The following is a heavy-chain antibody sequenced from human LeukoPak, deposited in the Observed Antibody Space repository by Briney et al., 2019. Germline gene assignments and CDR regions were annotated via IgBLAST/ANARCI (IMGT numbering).Heavy chain of an antibody. CDR3: ARVRVAARPGDY. CDR1: GGTFSSYA. CDR2: IIPILGIA. D-gene: IGHD6-6*01. V-gene: IGHV1-69*04. Sequence: ASVKVSCKASGGTFSSYAISWVRQAPGQGLEWMGRIIPILGIANYAQKLQGRVTMTTDTSTSTAYMELRSLRSDDTAVYYCARVRVAARPGDYWGQGTLVTVSS. J-gene: IGHJ4*02.